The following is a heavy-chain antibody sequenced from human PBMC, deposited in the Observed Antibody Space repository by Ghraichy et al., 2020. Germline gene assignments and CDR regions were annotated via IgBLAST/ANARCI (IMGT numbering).Heavy chain of an antibody. CDR2: ISGSGGST. D-gene: IGHD5-18*01. V-gene: IGHV3-23*01. J-gene: IGHJ4*02. CDR1: GFTFSSYA. Sequence: GGSLRLSCAASGFTFSSYAMSWVRQAPGKGLEWVSAISGSGGSTYYADSVKGRFTISRDNSKNTLYLQMNSLRAEDTAVYYCAKASWSFWGYSYGYVERDFDYLGQGTLVTGSS. CDR3: AKASWSFWGYSYGYVERDFDY.